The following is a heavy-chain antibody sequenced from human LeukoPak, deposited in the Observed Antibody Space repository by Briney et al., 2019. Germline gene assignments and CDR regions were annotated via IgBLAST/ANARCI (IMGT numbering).Heavy chain of an antibody. CDR1: GFTFSSYA. D-gene: IGHD3-10*01. Sequence: GGSLRLSCAASGFTFSSYAMHWVRQAPGKGLEWVAVISYDGSNKYYADSVKGRFTISRDNSKNTLYLQMNSLRAEDTAVYYCAGAKRITMVRGAHPPWFDPWGQGTLVTVSS. CDR3: AGAKRITMVRGAHPPWFDP. J-gene: IGHJ5*02. CDR2: ISYDGSNK. V-gene: IGHV3-30-3*01.